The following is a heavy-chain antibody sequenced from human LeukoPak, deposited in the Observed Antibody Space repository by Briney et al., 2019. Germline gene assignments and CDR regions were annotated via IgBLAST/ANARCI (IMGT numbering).Heavy chain of an antibody. CDR2: ISSNGKNK. CDR1: GFTFSSYG. J-gene: IGHJ6*02. CDR3: ARPMYYYDSSGSLAV. V-gene: IGHV3-30*04. Sequence: SGGSLRLSCAASGFTFSSYGIHWVRQAPGKWLEWVALISSNGKNKDYADSVKGRFTISRVNSKNTLYLQMNSLRAEDTAVYYCARPMYYYDSSGSLAVWGQGTTVTVTS. D-gene: IGHD3-22*01.